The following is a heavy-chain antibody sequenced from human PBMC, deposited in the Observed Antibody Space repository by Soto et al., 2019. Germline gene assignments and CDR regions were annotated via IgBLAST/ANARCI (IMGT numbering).Heavy chain of an antibody. CDR3: ARDHQQLVRADAFDN. V-gene: IGHV1-46*01. Sequence: ASVQASFKASGYTFTSYYMHWVRHAPGPGLEWMGIINPSGGSTSYAQKFQGRVTMTRDTSTSTVYMERSSLRSEDTAVYYCARDHQQLVRADAFDNWGQGPMVTVSS. J-gene: IGHJ3*02. D-gene: IGHD6-13*01. CDR2: INPSGGST. CDR1: GYTFTSYY.